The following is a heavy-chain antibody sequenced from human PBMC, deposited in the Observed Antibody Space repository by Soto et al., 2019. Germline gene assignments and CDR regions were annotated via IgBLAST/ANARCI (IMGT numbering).Heavy chain of an antibody. CDR3: ARTHFDWLLSALYYFDY. V-gene: IGHV5-10-1*01. CDR2: IDPSDSYT. Sequence: RESLKISCKGSGYSFTSYWISWVRQMPGKGLEWMGRIDPSDSYTNYSPSFQGHVTISADKSISTAYLQWSSLKASDTAMYYCARTHFDWLLSALYYFDYWGQGTLVTVSS. J-gene: IGHJ4*02. D-gene: IGHD3-9*01. CDR1: GYSFTSYW.